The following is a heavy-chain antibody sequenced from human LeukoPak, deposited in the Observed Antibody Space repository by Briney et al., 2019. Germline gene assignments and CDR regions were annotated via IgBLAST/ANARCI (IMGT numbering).Heavy chain of an antibody. V-gene: IGHV4-4*09. J-gene: IGHJ4*02. D-gene: IGHD3-10*01. CDR2: IYTSGST. CDR3: ARDQVRFRQYYFDY. Sequence: NPSETLSLTCTVSGGSISSYYWSWIRQPPGKGLEWIGYIYTSGSTNYNPSLKSRVTISVDTSKNQFSLKLSSVTAADTAVYYCARDQVRFRQYYFDYWGQGTLVTVSS. CDR1: GGSISSYY.